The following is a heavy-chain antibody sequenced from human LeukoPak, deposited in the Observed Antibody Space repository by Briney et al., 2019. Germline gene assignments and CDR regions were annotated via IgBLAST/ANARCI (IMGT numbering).Heavy chain of an antibody. CDR2: IYYSGST. CDR3: ARGDFCSKSNCYLRPMDV. Sequence: PSETLSLTCTVSGGSISDYYWDWIRQPPGKGLEWIGYIYYSGSTTYNPSLKSRVTMSVDTAKNQFSLKLRSVTAADTVVYYCARGDFCSKSNCYLRPMDVWGKGTTVTVSS. D-gene: IGHD3-3*01. V-gene: IGHV4-59*01. CDR1: GGSISDYY. J-gene: IGHJ6*03.